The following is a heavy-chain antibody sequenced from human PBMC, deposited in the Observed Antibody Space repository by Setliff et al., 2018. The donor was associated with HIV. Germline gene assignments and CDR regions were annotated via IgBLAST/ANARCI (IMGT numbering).Heavy chain of an antibody. CDR1: GGSFSGYY. CDR3: ARDRYAGEIDY. D-gene: IGHD3-10*01. CDR2: IYYTGST. V-gene: IGHV4-31*11. J-gene: IGHJ4*02. Sequence: PSETLSLTCAVYGGSFSGYYWSWIRHHPGKGLEWIGYIYYTGSTYFNPSLKSRVTLPIDTSKNQFSLKLSSVTAADTAVYYCARDRYAGEIDYWGQGTLVTVSS.